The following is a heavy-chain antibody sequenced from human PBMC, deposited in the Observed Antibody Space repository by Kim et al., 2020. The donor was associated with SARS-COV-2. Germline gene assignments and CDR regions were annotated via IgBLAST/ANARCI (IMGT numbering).Heavy chain of an antibody. V-gene: IGHV3-23*01. D-gene: IGHD6-13*01. Sequence: DSVKGRLTISRDNSKNTLYLQMNGLRAGDTAIYYCAKDGDPGITVADFFDYWGQGTLVTVSS. CDR3: AKDGDPGITVADFFDY. J-gene: IGHJ4*02.